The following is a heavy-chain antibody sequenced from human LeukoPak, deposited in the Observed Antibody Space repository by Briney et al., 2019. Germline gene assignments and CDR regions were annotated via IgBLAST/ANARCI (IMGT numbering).Heavy chain of an antibody. Sequence: PGGSLRLSCAASGFTFSSYGMHWVRQAPGKGLEWVAFIRSDGRTKYYADSVKGRFTISRDNSKNTLYLQMNSLRAEDTAVYYCAKDDPKAYFDYWGRGNLVTVSS. V-gene: IGHV3-30*02. CDR3: AKDDPKAYFDY. CDR1: GFTFSSYG. CDR2: IRSDGRTK. J-gene: IGHJ4*02.